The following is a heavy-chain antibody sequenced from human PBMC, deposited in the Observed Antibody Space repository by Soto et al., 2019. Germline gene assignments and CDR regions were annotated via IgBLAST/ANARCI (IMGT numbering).Heavy chain of an antibody. CDR2: INHSGST. J-gene: IGHJ6*03. Sequence: SETLSLTCAVYGGSFSGYYWSWIRQPPGKGLEWIGEINHSGSTNYNPSLKSRVTISVDTSKNQFSLKLSSVTAADTAVYYCARRGSYGYAPPLINYYYYYYMDVWGKGTTVTVSS. D-gene: IGHD5-18*01. CDR1: GGSFSGYY. CDR3: ARRGSYGYAPPLINYYYYYYMDV. V-gene: IGHV4-34*01.